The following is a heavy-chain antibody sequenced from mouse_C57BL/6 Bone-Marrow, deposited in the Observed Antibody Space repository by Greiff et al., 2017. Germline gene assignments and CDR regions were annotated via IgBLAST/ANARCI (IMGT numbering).Heavy chain of an antibody. D-gene: IGHD1-1*01. V-gene: IGHV2-2*01. CDR2: IWSGGST. Sequence: VQLQQSGPGLVQPSQSLSITCTVSGFSLTSYGVHWVRQSPGKGLEWLGVIWSGGSTDYNAAFISRLSISKDNSKSQVFFKMNSLQADDTAIYYWARNWDYYGSSWYFDVWGTGTTVTVSS. CDR3: ARNWDYYGSSWYFDV. CDR1: GFSLTSYG. J-gene: IGHJ1*03.